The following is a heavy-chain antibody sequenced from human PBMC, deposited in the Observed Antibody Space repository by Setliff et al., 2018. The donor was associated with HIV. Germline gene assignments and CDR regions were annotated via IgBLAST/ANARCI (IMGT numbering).Heavy chain of an antibody. V-gene: IGHV1-8*01. CDR3: ARVGVGAAIWPSYFDY. CDR1: GYTFTSYD. D-gene: IGHD1-26*01. J-gene: IGHJ4*02. CDR2: MNPNSGNT. Sequence: ASVKVSCKASGYTFTSYDINWVRQATGQGLEWMGWMNPNSGNTGYAQKFQGRVTMTRNTSISTAYMELSSLRSDDTAVYYCARVGVGAAIWPSYFDYWGQGTLVTVS.